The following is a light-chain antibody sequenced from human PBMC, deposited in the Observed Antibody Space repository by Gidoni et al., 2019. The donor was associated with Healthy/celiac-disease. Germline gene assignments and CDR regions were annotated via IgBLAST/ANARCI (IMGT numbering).Light chain of an antibody. Sequence: QSALTQPASVSGSPGQSITISCTGTSSDVGGYNCVSWYQQHPGKAPKLMIYEVSNRPSGVSNRFSGSKSGNTASLTISGLQAEDEADYYCSSYTSSSTLVFGGGTKLTV. J-gene: IGLJ2*01. V-gene: IGLV2-14*01. CDR3: SSYTSSSTLV. CDR2: EVS. CDR1: SSDVGGYNC.